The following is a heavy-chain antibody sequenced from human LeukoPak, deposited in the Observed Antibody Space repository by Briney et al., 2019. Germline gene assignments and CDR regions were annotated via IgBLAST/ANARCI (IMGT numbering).Heavy chain of an antibody. J-gene: IGHJ4*02. CDR1: GFTFSSYW. Sequence: PGGSLRLSCAASGFTFSSYWMHWVRQAPGKGLVWVSHINPDGSATRYADSVKGRFTISRDNAKNTLYLQMNNLRAEDTAVYYCARDQVGATPIDYWGQGTLVTVSS. CDR3: ARDQVGATPIDY. D-gene: IGHD1-26*01. CDR2: INPDGSAT. V-gene: IGHV3-74*01.